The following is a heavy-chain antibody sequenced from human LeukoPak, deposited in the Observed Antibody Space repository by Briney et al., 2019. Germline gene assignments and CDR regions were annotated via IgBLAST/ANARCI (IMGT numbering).Heavy chain of an antibody. V-gene: IGHV5-51*01. CDR1: GYSFARYW. Sequence: GESLKISCKGSGYSFARYWIGWVRQMPGKGLEWMGIIYPDDSGTRYSPSFQGQVIISADKSLSTAYLQWSSLKASDTAMYYCARHIYSYDFMIYYTDVWGRGTTVTVSS. CDR3: ARHIYSYDFMIYYTDV. J-gene: IGHJ6*03. D-gene: IGHD5-18*01. CDR2: IYPDDSGT.